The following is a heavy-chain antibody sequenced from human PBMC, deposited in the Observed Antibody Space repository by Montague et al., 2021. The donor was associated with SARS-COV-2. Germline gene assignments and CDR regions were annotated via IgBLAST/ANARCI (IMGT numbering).Heavy chain of an antibody. J-gene: IGHJ4*02. CDR1: GDSVWSNTAA. V-gene: IGHV6-1*01. CDR3: VRDTGSAQAGFDA. Sequence: CAISGDSVWSNTAAWNWIRQSPSGGLEWLGRTNYRSKWTSDYATSVGGRISIDPGTSKNQFFLHLRSVTPEDTGVYYCVRDTGSAQAGFDAWGQGTLVTVSS. CDR2: TNYRSKWTS. D-gene: IGHD4-17*01.